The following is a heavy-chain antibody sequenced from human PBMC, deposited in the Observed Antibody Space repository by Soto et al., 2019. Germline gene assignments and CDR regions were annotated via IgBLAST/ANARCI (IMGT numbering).Heavy chain of an antibody. V-gene: IGHV3-30-3*01. J-gene: IGHJ4*02. CDR3: ARDPKTSGGQNWAFNYFDS. Sequence: GGSLRLSCAASGFSFSISPMHWVRQAPGKGPEWVALISYDGTNKFYADSVKGRFTISRDNSKSTLYLQVDSLRPEDAAVYYCARDPKTSGGQNWAFNYFDSWGQGPLVTVST. CDR1: GFSFSISP. D-gene: IGHD7-27*01. CDR2: ISYDGTNK.